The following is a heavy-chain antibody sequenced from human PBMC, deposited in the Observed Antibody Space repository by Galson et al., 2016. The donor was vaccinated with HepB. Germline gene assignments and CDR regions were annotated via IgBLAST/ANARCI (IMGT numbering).Heavy chain of an antibody. Sequence: SVKVSCKASGYTFTDNFISWVRQAPGGGLEWMGLIRAYNGHTAYAQKFQGRITLTTEASTATAFLEMKSLTADDPAVYYCARVMAGGNVFEFWGQGTLVIVSS. J-gene: IGHJ4*02. CDR3: ARVMAGGNVFEF. CDR2: IRAYNGHT. V-gene: IGHV1-18*01. D-gene: IGHD4-23*01. CDR1: GYTFTDNF.